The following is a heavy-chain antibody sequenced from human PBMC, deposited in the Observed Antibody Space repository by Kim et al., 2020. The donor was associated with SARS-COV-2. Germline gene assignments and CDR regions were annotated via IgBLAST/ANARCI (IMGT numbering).Heavy chain of an antibody. D-gene: IGHD6-13*01. V-gene: IGHV3-23*01. J-gene: IGHJ5*02. Sequence: GGSLRLSCAASGFTFSSYAMSWVRQAPGKGLEWVSAISGSGGSTYYADSVKGRFTISRDNSKNTLYLQMNSLRAEDTAVYYCAKHLMHSSSWYDYNWFDPWGQGTLVTVSS. CDR2: ISGSGGST. CDR3: AKHLMHSSSWYDYNWFDP. CDR1: GFTFSSYA.